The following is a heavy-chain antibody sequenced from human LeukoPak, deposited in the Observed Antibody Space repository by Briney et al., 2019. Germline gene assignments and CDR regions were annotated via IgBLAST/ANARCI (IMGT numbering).Heavy chain of an antibody. CDR2: ISNDGTT. J-gene: IGHJ4*02. CDR3: AKRVINNPFDN. V-gene: IGHV3-23*01. CDR1: GFSFNDCT. Sequence: GGSLRLSCAASGFSFNDCTMNWVRQAPGKGLEWVAVISNDGTTYYIDSVKGRFAISRDNSKNTLYLQMNGLRAEDTAVDFCAKRVINNPFDNWGQGTLVTVSS. D-gene: IGHD2/OR15-2a*01.